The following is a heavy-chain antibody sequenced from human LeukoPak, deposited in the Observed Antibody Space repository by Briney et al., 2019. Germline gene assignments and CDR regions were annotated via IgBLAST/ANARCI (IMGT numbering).Heavy chain of an antibody. CDR3: ARGGGAARSDAFDI. J-gene: IGHJ3*02. CDR1: GYTFTGFN. D-gene: IGHD6-25*01. Sequence: ASLKVSCKDSGYTFTGFNMRRVRQTPRQGGEWMGWSNPNSGGTNYAQKFQGRVTMTRDTSISTAYMEQSRLRSDDTAVYYCARGGGAARSDAFDIWGQGTMVTVSS. CDR2: SNPNSGGT. V-gene: IGHV1-2*02.